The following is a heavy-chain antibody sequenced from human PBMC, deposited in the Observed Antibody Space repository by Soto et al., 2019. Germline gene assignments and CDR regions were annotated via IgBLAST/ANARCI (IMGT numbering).Heavy chain of an antibody. J-gene: IGHJ6*02. V-gene: IGHV3-72*01. D-gene: IGHD6-19*01. Sequence: EVQLVQSGGGLVQPGGSLRLSCAASGFRFSDHHMHWVRQSPGKGLEWIGLIRNRGDGYTAEHAASVRGRFIISREDSKNSLYLKRNSLETEDTAVYYCAREPDTRGWHHHGLDVWGQGTTVTVS. CDR2: IRNRGDGYTA. CDR1: GFRFSDHH. CDR3: AREPDTRGWHHHGLDV.